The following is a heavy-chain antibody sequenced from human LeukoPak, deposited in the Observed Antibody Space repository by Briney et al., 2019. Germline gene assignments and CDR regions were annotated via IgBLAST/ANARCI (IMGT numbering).Heavy chain of an antibody. CDR2: IYTGGST. CDR1: GGSISSYY. CDR3: ARDRGRGAARPGSAFDI. J-gene: IGHJ3*02. Sequence: PSETLSLTCTVSGGSISSYYWSWIRQPAGKGLEWIGRIYTGGSTNYNPSLKSRVTMSVDTSKNQFSLKLSSVTAADTAVYYCARDRGRGAARPGSAFDIWGQGTMVTVSS. D-gene: IGHD6-6*01. V-gene: IGHV4-4*07.